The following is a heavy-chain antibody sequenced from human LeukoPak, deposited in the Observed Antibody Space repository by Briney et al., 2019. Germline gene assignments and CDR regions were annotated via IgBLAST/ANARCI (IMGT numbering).Heavy chain of an antibody. CDR2: ISYNGINK. CDR1: GITFSNYA. J-gene: IGHJ3*01. Sequence: GGSLRLSCAASGITFSNYAMHWVRQAPGKGLEWLADISYNGINKYYADSVRGRFTISRDNSRNTVDLQMISLRPEDTAVYYCAKDRVYYGSGYDTLDVWGQGTMVTVS. CDR3: AKDRVYYGSGYDTLDV. D-gene: IGHD3-10*01. V-gene: IGHV3-30*18.